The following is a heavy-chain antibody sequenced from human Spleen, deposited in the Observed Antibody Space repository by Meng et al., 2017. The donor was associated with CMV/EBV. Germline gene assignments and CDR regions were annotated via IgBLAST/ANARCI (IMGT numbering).Heavy chain of an antibody. D-gene: IGHD2-15*01. CDR2: ISDSGST. CDR1: GASIRNYH. J-gene: IGHJ6*02. CDR3: ARFDMDVEGYYGMDV. Sequence: SETLSLTCTVSGASIRNYHWNWLRQPPGKGLEWIAYISDSGSTHYNPSLKSRVTISLDTSKTQFSVKLSSVTAADTAVYYCARFDMDVEGYYGMDVWGQGTTVTVSS. V-gene: IGHV4-59*01.